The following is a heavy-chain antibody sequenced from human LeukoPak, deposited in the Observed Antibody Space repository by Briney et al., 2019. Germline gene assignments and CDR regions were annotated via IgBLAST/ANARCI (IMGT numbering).Heavy chain of an antibody. Sequence: PSETLSLTCTVSGGSISSGGYYWSWIRQHPGKGLEWIGYIYYSGSTYYNPSLKSRVTISVDTSKNQFSLKLSSVTAADTAVYYCARGLVSSTTTRAENAFDIWGQGTTVTVSS. J-gene: IGHJ3*02. CDR3: ARGLVSSTTTRAENAFDI. CDR2: IYYSGST. D-gene: IGHD2-2*01. CDR1: GGSISSGGYY. V-gene: IGHV4-31*03.